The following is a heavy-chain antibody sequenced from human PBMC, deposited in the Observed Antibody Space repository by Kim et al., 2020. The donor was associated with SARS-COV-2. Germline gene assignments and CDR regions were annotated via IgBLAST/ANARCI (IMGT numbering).Heavy chain of an antibody. D-gene: IGHD3-22*01. CDR3: ARGSILESSSYYYYYFDY. J-gene: IGHJ4*02. V-gene: IGHV3-30*07. Sequence: RSRFPISRDNSKTTLYRQMNSLRAEDTAVYYCARGSILESSSYYYYYFDYWGQGTLVTVSS.